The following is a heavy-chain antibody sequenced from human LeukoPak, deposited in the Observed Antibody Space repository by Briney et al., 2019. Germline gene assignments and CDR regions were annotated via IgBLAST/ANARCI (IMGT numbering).Heavy chain of an antibody. Sequence: SETLSLTCTVSDYSISSGYYWGWIRQPPGKGLEWIGTIYHSGSTYYNPSLKSRVTISIDTSKNQFSLKLSSVTAADTAVYYCARDLVSSGFYTMYYFDSWGQGTLVTVSS. J-gene: IGHJ4*02. V-gene: IGHV4-38-2*02. CDR1: DYSISSGYY. CDR3: ARDLVSSGFYTMYYFDS. D-gene: IGHD3-22*01. CDR2: IYHSGST.